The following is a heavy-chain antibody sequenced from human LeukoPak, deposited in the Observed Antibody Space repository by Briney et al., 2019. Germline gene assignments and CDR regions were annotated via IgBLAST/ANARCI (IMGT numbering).Heavy chain of an antibody. Sequence: GGSLRLSCVASGFTFSTYWMSWVRQAPGKGLEWVARIKEDGSEKYYVDSVEGRFTISRDNAKNSLYLQMDSLRVDDTAVYFCARGGKMYGSDWGQGTLVTVSS. D-gene: IGHD3-10*01. CDR1: GFTFSTYW. V-gene: IGHV3-7*03. CDR3: ARGGKMYGSD. J-gene: IGHJ4*02. CDR2: IKEDGSEK.